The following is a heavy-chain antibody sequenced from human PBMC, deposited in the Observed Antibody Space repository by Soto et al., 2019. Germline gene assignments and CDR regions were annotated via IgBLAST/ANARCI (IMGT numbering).Heavy chain of an antibody. Sequence: GGSLRLSCAASGFTFSSYAMSWVRQAPGKGLEWVSAISGSGGSTYYADSVKGRFTISRDNSKNTLYLQMNSLRAEDTAVYYCAKDTMRGGYEVSGNYFDYWGQGTLVTVSS. CDR3: AKDTMRGGYEVSGNYFDY. D-gene: IGHD5-12*01. CDR1: GFTFSSYA. J-gene: IGHJ4*02. V-gene: IGHV3-23*01. CDR2: ISGSGGST.